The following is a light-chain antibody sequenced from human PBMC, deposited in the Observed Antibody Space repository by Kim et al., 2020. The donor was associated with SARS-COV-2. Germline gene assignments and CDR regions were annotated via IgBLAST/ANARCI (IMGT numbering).Light chain of an antibody. CDR1: QSVGRNY. J-gene: IGKJ4*01. V-gene: IGKV3-20*01. CDR2: GAS. CDR3: QQYAASPLT. Sequence: EIVLTQSPGTLSLSPGERATLSCRASQSVGRNYLAWFQQKPGQAPRLLIHGASSRATGIPDRFSGSGSGTDFTFTISRLEPEDFAVYYCQQYAASPLTFGGGTKVDI.